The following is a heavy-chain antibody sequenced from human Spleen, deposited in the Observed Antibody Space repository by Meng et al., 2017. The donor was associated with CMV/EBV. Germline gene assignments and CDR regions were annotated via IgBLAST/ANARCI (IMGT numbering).Heavy chain of an antibody. V-gene: IGHV4-61*01. CDR3: AGGYCGGDCYPFDY. CDR1: GGSVSSGSYY. CDR2: IYYSGST. D-gene: IGHD2-21*01. Sequence: GSLRLSCTVSGGSVSSGSYYWSWIRQPPGKGLEWIGYIYYSGSTNYNPSLKSRVTISVDTSKNQFSLKLSSVTAADTAVYYCAGGYCGGDCYPFDYWGQGTLVTVSS. J-gene: IGHJ4*02.